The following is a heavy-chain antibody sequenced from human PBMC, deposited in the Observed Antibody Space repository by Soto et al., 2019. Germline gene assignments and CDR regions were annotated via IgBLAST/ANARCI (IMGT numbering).Heavy chain of an antibody. J-gene: IGHJ6*02. D-gene: IGHD3-10*01. CDR1: GFTFSGSA. V-gene: IGHV3-73*01. CDR3: TSRDAVRGVIMPDYYYYGMDV. CDR2: IRSKANSYAT. Sequence: PVESLRLSYAPSGFTFSGSAMHWVRQASGKGLEWVGRIRSKANSYATAYAASVKGRFTISRDDSKNTAYLQMNSLKTEDTAVYYCTSRDAVRGVIMPDYYYYGMDVWGQGT.